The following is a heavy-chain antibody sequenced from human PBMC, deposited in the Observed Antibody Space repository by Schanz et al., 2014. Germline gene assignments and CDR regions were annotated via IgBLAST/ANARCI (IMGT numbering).Heavy chain of an antibody. V-gene: IGHV1-18*01. CDR3: ARSAGRDFWSGYYTRFDY. J-gene: IGHJ4*02. Sequence: QVQLVQSGAEVKKPGATVKVSCKASGYIFINSGISWVRQAPGQGLEWMGWISVYNGNTKYPQKLQGRVTMTTDTSTSTVYMELRSLRSDDTAVYYCARSAGRDFWSGYYTRFDYWGQGTLVTVSS. D-gene: IGHD3-3*01. CDR2: ISVYNGNT. CDR1: GYIFINSG.